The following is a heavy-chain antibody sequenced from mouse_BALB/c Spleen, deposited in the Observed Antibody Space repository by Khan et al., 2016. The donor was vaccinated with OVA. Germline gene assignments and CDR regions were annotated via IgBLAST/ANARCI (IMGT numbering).Heavy chain of an antibody. CDR1: GFSLTTYG. CDR2: ICGGGST. V-gene: IGHV2-3*01. Sequence: QVQLKESGPGLVAPSQSLSITCTVSGFSLTTYGVSWIRQPPGKGLEWLGVICGGGSTNYHSAHISRLSISKENSKKIVFLELNGLQTEYTATYYWAKILNYSFEYWGQGTPLTVSS. CDR3: AKILNYSFEY. J-gene: IGHJ2*01.